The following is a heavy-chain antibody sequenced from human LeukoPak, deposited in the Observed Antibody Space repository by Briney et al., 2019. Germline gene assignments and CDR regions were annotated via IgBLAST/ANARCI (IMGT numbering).Heavy chain of an antibody. CDR3: AKDRDGDYFYYFDY. CDR2: ISWNSGSI. J-gene: IGHJ4*02. D-gene: IGHD4-17*01. V-gene: IGHV3-9*01. CDR1: GFTFDDYA. Sequence: PGRSLRLSCAASGFTFDDYAMHWVRQAPGKGLEWVSGISWNSGSIGYADSVKGRFTISRDNAKSSLYLQMNSLRAEDTALYYCAKDRDGDYFYYFDYWGQGTLVTVSS.